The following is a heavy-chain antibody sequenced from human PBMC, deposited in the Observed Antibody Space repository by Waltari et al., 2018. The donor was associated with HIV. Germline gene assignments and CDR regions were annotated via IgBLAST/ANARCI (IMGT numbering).Heavy chain of an antibody. CDR2: IYTSGST. CDR1: GGSISSGSYY. V-gene: IGHV4-61*02. Sequence: QVQLQESGPGLVKPSQTLSLTCTVSGGSISSGSYYWSWIRQPAGKGLEWIGRIYTSGSTNYNPSLKSRVTISVDTSKNQFSLKLSSVTAADTAVYYCAREGTDWFDPWGQGTLVTVSS. CDR3: AREGTDWFDP. J-gene: IGHJ5*02. D-gene: IGHD3-10*01.